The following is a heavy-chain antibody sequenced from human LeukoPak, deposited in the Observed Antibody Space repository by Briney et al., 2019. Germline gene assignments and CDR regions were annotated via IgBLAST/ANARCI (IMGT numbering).Heavy chain of an antibody. D-gene: IGHD3-16*02. Sequence: GRSLRLSCAAAGFTFSSYAMHWVRQAPGKGLEWVAVISYDGSNKYYADSVKGRFTVSRDNSKNKLYLQMNSLRAEDTAVYYCARDGRAATPPRDDYVWGSYRYEGFFDYWGQGTLVTVSS. J-gene: IGHJ4*02. CDR1: GFTFSSYA. CDR3: ARDGRAATPPRDDYVWGSYRYEGFFDY. V-gene: IGHV3-30-3*01. CDR2: ISYDGSNK.